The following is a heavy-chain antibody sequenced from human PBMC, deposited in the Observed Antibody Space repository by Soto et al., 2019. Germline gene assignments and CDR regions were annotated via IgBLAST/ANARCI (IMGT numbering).Heavy chain of an antibody. J-gene: IGHJ4*02. V-gene: IGHV3-48*02. D-gene: IGHD1-1*01. CDR3: ATWRDFKGY. CDR2: ISGVSSTI. CDR1: GFTFSSYS. Sequence: EVQLVESGGGLVQPGGSLRLSCAASGFTFSSYSMNWVRQAPGKGLEWVSYISGVSSTIYYADSVKGRFTISRDNAGNSLFLQMNSLRDDDTAVYYCATWRDFKGYWGQGTLVTVSS.